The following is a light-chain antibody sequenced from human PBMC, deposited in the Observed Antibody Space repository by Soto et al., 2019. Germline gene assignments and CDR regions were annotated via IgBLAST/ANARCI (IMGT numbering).Light chain of an antibody. J-gene: IGLJ2*01. V-gene: IGLV1-47*01. CDR2: RSN. CDR3: AAWDDSLSGQV. CDR1: TSNVGINS. Sequence: QSVLTQPPSASGTPGQRVTISCSGSTSNVGINSVFWYQHLPGTAPKLLIYRSNQRASGVPDRFSGSKSGTSASLAISGLRSEDEADHYCAAWDDSLSGQVFGGGTKLTVL.